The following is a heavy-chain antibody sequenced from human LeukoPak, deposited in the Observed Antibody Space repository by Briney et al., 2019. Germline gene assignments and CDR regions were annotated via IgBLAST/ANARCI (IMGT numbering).Heavy chain of an antibody. CDR2: IQSKTYGEGT. D-gene: IGHD2-2*01. CDR3: TASDHLYCSSSSCHFDY. V-gene: IGHV3-49*04. J-gene: IGHJ4*02. CDR1: GLTFGDYG. Sequence: GGSLRLSCTPSGLTFGDYGMSWVRQAPGKGLEWVSFIQSKTYGEGTMYAASVRGRFTISRDDSRSTAYLQMNSLKTEDTAVYYCTASDHLYCSSSSCHFDYWGQGTLVTVAS.